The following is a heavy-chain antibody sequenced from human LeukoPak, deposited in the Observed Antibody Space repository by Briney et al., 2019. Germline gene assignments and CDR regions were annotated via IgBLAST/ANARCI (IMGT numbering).Heavy chain of an antibody. CDR3: ARSSYWYFDL. J-gene: IGHJ2*01. V-gene: IGHV4-59*08. Sequence: SETLSLTCTVSGGSISSYYWSWIRQPPGKVLEWIGYIYYSGSTNYNPSLKSRVTISVDTSKNQFSLKLSSVTAADTAVYYCARSSYWYFDLWGRGTLVTVSS. CDR1: GGSISSYY. D-gene: IGHD2-2*01. CDR2: IYYSGST.